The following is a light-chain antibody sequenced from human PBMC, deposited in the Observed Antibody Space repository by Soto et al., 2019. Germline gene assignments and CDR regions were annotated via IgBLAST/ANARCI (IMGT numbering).Light chain of an antibody. CDR1: QNIERW. Sequence: DIQMTQSPSTLSASVWDRVTTTCRASQNIERWLAWYQQKPGKAPKLLLYDVSSLESGVPSRFSGSGSGTEFILTINGLQPDDFATYFCQQFKSGTWTFGQGTKVDI. CDR2: DVS. V-gene: IGKV1-5*01. CDR3: QQFKSGTWT. J-gene: IGKJ1*01.